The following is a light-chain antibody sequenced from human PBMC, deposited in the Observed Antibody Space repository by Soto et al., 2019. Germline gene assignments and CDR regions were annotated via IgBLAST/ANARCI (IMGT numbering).Light chain of an antibody. CDR1: NSDVGGYNF. Sequence: QSALTQPASVSGSPGQSITISCTGTNSDVGGYNFVSWYQQYPGKAPKSLIYEVSNRPSGVSSRFSGSKSGNTASLTISGLQAEDEADYYCSSYSSTNTPMVFGGGTKLTVL. V-gene: IGLV2-14*01. CDR2: EVS. J-gene: IGLJ3*02. CDR3: SSYSSTNTPMV.